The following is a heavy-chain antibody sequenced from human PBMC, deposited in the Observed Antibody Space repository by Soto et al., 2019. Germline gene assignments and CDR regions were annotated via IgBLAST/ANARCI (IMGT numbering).Heavy chain of an antibody. D-gene: IGHD6-19*01. CDR2: IYYSGST. V-gene: IGHV4-59*01. CDR1: GGSISSYY. CDR3: ARQQWLVLNAFDI. Sequence: SETLSLTCTVSGGSISSYYWSWIRPPPGKGLEWIGYIYYSGSTNYNPSLKSRVTISVDTSKNQFSLKLSSVTAADTAVYYCARQQWLVLNAFDIWGQGPMVTVS. J-gene: IGHJ3*02.